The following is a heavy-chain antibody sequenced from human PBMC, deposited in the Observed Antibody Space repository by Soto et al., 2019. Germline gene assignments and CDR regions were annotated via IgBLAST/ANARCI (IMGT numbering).Heavy chain of an antibody. D-gene: IGHD6-19*01. V-gene: IGHV4-34*01. CDR2: INHSGST. CDR3: ARGERQWLVRYAFDI. CDR1: GGSFSGYY. Sequence: PSETLSLTCAVYGGSFSGYYWSWIRLPPGKGLEWIGEINHSGSTNYNPSLKSRVTISVDTSKNQFSLKLSSVTAADTAVYYCARGERQWLVRYAFDIWGQGTMVTVS. J-gene: IGHJ3*02.